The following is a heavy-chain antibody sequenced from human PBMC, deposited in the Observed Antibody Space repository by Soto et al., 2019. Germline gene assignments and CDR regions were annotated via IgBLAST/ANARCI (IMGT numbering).Heavy chain of an antibody. CDR3: ARDSLPYCGGGSCYLDY. CDR1: GGTFSSYA. J-gene: IGHJ4*02. CDR2: IIPIFGTA. Sequence: SVKVSCKASGGTFSSYAISWVRQAPGQGLEWMGGIIPIFGTANYAQKFQGRVTITADESTSTAYMELSSLRSEDTAVYYCARDSLPYCGGGSCYLDYWGQGTLVTVSS. D-gene: IGHD2-15*01. V-gene: IGHV1-69*13.